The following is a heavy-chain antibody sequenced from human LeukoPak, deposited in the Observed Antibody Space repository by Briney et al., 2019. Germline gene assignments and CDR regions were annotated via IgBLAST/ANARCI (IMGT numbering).Heavy chain of an antibody. CDR2: ISGSRGTT. Sequence: PGGSLRLSCVVSGINFADYAMHWVRQPPGKGLERVSGISGSRGTTYYADSVKGRLTISRGNSKNTLYLQMNSLRADDTAVYYCAKERTGGWPFDYWGQGTLVTVSS. J-gene: IGHJ4*02. CDR3: AKERTGGWPFDY. CDR1: GINFADYA. V-gene: IGHV3-23*01. D-gene: IGHD6-19*01.